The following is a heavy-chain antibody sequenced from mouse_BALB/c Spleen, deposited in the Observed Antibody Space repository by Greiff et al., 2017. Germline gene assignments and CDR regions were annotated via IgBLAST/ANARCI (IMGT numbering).Heavy chain of an antibody. CDR3: AREGTGPFAY. V-gene: IGHV1-4*02. CDR2: INPSSGYT. J-gene: IGHJ3*01. Sequence: QVQLQQSAAELARPGASVKMSCKASGYTFTNYTMHWVKQRPGQGLEWIGYINPSSGYTEYNQKFKDKTTLTADKSSSTAYMQLSSLTSEDSAVYYCAREGTGPFAYWGQGTLVTVSA. CDR1: GYTFTNYT. D-gene: IGHD4-1*01.